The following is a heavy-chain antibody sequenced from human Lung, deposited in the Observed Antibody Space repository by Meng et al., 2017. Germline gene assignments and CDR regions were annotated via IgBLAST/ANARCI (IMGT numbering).Heavy chain of an antibody. CDR1: GGSIRSNNW. Sequence: QLQLQESGAGLVKPSGTLSLTCAVSGGSIRSNNWWSWVRQTPGRGLEWMGEVYHSGSTNYNPSLKSRIIISVNNSKNQFSLKLTSVTAADTAVYYCARDDSGYADFDSWGQGTLVTVSS. J-gene: IGHJ4*02. D-gene: IGHD3-22*01. CDR2: VYHSGST. CDR3: ARDDSGYADFDS. V-gene: IGHV4-4*02.